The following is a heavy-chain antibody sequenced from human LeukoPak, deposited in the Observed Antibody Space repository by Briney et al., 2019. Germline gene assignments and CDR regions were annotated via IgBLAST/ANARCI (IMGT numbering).Heavy chain of an antibody. Sequence: SVTVSCKASGGTFSSYAISWVRQAPGQGLEWMGGIIPIFGTANYAQKFQGRVTITTDESTSTAYMELSSLRSEDTAVYYCASRGIYSSSWNLPFDPWGQGTLVTVSS. J-gene: IGHJ5*02. V-gene: IGHV1-69*05. D-gene: IGHD6-13*01. CDR1: GGTFSSYA. CDR2: IIPIFGTA. CDR3: ASRGIYSSSWNLPFDP.